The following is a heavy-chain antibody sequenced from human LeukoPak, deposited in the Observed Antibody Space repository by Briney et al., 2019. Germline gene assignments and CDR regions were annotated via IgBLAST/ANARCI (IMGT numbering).Heavy chain of an antibody. CDR2: INHSGST. CDR1: GGSFSGYY. D-gene: IGHD2-2*02. Sequence: PSETLSLTCAVYGGSFSGYYWSWIRQPPGKGLEWIGEINHSGSTNYNPSLKSRVTISVDTSKNQFSLKLSSVTAADTAVYYCALYGPDYYYMDVWGKGTTVTVSS. V-gene: IGHV4-34*01. J-gene: IGHJ6*03. CDR3: ALYGPDYYYMDV.